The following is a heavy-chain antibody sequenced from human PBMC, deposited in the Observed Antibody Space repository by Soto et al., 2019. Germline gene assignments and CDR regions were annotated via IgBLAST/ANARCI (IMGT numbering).Heavy chain of an antibody. CDR3: ARDLSYYGMDV. J-gene: IGHJ6*02. CDR1: GFTFSDYY. CDR2: ISSSSSYT. Sequence: QVQLVESGGGLVKPGGSLRLSCAVSGFTFSDYYMSWIRQAPGKGLEWVSYISSSSSYTNYADSVKGRFTISRDNAKNSLYLQMNSLRAEDTAVYYCARDLSYYGMDVWGQGTTVTVSS. V-gene: IGHV3-11*05.